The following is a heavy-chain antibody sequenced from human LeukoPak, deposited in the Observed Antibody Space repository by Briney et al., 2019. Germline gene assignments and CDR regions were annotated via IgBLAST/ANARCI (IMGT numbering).Heavy chain of an antibody. CDR1: GGTFSSYA. CDR3: ARDAHMAYGMDV. Sequence: SVKVSCKASGGTFSSYAISWVRQAPGQGLEWMGRIIPILGIANYAQKFQGRVTITADKSTSTAYMELSSLRSEDTAVYYCARDAHMAYGMDVWGQGTTVTVSS. V-gene: IGHV1-69*04. J-gene: IGHJ6*02. CDR2: IIPILGIA. D-gene: IGHD2-21*01.